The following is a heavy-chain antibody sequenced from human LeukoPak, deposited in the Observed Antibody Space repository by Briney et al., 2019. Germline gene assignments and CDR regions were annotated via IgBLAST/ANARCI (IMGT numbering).Heavy chain of an antibody. Sequence: PGGSLRLSCEASGFTFINYAMTWVCQAPGKGLEWVSRISSSGGNTYYADSVKGRFTISRDSSKNTLYLQMNSLRAEDTAVYYCAKTSYYDSGKGRSFDYWGQGTLVTVSS. CDR2: ISSSGGNT. D-gene: IGHD3-10*01. CDR1: GFTFINYA. V-gene: IGHV3-23*01. CDR3: AKTSYYDSGKGRSFDY. J-gene: IGHJ4*02.